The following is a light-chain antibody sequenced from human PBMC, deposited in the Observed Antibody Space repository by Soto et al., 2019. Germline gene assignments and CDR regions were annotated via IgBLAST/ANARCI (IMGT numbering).Light chain of an antibody. J-gene: IGKJ5*01. V-gene: IGKV1-33*01. CDR1: QDISNY. Sequence: DIQMTQSPSSLSASVGDRVTITCQASQDISNYLNWYQQKPGKAPKLLIYDASNLETGVPSRFSGSGSGTDFTFTISSLQPEDIATYYCQHTWAFGQGTLLELK. CDR2: DAS. CDR3: QHTWA.